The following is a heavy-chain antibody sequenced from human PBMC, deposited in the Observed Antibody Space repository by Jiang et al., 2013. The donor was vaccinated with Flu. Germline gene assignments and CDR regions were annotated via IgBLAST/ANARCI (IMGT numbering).Heavy chain of an antibody. J-gene: IGHJ4*02. D-gene: IGHD3-10*01. CDR2: IFYSGTA. CDR3: ARVAIGSGSHPLN. CDR1: GGSISSHDYY. V-gene: IGHV4-39*07. Sequence: PGLVKPSETLSLTCTVSGGSISSHDYYWAWIRQPPGKGLEWMGTIFYSGTAYYHPSLKSRLTMSVDTSKNQLFLRLSSVTAADTAVYYCARVAIGSGSHPLNWGQGTLVTVSS.